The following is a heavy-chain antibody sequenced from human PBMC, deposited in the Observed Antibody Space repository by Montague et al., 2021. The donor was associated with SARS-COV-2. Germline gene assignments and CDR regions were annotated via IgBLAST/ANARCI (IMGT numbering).Heavy chain of an antibody. CDR1: VGSVIGYY. V-gene: IGHV4-59*08. CDR2: IYYSGST. J-gene: IGHJ4*02. CDR3: ARGFDY. Sequence: SETLSLTCTGAVGSVIGYYWSWIRQPPGKGLEWMGYIYYSGSTNYNPSLKSRVTISVDTSKNQFSLKLSSVTAADTAVYYCARGFDYWGQGTLVTVSS.